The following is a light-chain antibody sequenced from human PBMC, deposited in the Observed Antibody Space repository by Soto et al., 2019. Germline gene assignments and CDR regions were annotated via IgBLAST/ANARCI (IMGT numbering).Light chain of an antibody. J-gene: IGLJ2*01. CDR1: SGHSSYA. V-gene: IGLV4-69*01. CDR2: LNSDGSH. CDR3: QTGGTGIV. Sequence: QPVLTQSPSASASLGASVKLTCTLSSGHSSYAIAWHQQQPEKGPRHLMKLNSDGSHSKGDGIPDRFSGSSSGAERYLTISSLQSEDEADYYCQTGGTGIVFGGGTKLTVL.